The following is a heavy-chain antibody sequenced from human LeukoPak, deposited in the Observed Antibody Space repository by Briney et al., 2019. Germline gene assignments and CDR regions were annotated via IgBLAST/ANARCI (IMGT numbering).Heavy chain of an antibody. J-gene: IGHJ5*02. CDR1: GGTFSSYA. CDR2: IIPIFGTA. CDR3: ARDVPGSIGTTARFDP. Sequence: ASVKVSCKASGGTFSSYAISWVRQAPGQGLEWMGGIIPIFGTANYAQKFQGRVTMTTDTSTSTAYMELRSLRSDDTAVYYCARDVPGSIGTTARFDPWGQGTLVTVSS. V-gene: IGHV1-69*05. D-gene: IGHD1-1*01.